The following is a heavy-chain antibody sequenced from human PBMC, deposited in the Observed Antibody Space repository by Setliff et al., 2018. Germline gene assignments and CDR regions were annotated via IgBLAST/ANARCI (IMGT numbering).Heavy chain of an antibody. J-gene: IGHJ5*02. CDR1: GFTFSNCW. CDR3: VPGRGS. CDR2: ISSTGTT. D-gene: IGHD6-25*01. Sequence: KPVGSLRLSCAASGFTFSNCWVSWVRQAPGKGLEWVSAISSTGTTYYADSVTGRFTISRDNAQNTLYLHMNNLRAEDTAVFYCVPGRGSWGQGALVTVSS. V-gene: IGHV3-21*01.